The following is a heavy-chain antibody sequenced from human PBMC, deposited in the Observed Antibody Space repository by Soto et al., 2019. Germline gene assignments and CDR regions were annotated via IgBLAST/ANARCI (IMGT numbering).Heavy chain of an antibody. CDR2: IKQDGSEK. J-gene: IGHJ3*02. V-gene: IGHV3-7*01. CDR1: GFTFSSYW. D-gene: IGHD3-9*01. CDR3: AREYYDILTGYPYGAFDI. Sequence: EVQLVESGGGLVQPGGSLRLSCAASGFTFSSYWMSWVRQAPGKGLEWVANIKQDGSEKYYVDSVKGRFTISRDNAKNPLYLQMNSLRAEDTAVYYCAREYYDILTGYPYGAFDIWGQGTMVTVSS.